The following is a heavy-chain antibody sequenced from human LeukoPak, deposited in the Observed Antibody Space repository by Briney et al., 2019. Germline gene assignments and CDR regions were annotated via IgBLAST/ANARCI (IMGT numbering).Heavy chain of an antibody. D-gene: IGHD3-22*01. CDR2: IYYTGST. CDR3: AHLDHYDLHFDY. CDR1: GGSISSNSYS. V-gene: IGHV4-39*07. Sequence: SETLSLTCSVSGGSISSNSYSWGWIRQPPGKGLEWIGSIYYTGSTYYNPSLKSRVTISVDTSKNQFSLKLSSVTAADTAVYYCAHLDHYDLHFDYWGQGTLVTVSS. J-gene: IGHJ4*02.